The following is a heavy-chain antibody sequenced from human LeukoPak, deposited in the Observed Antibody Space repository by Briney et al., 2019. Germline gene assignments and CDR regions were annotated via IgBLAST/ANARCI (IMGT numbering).Heavy chain of an antibody. CDR1: GGTFSSYA. V-gene: IGHV1-69*01. D-gene: IGHD5-18*01. Sequence: ASVKVSCKASGGTFSSYAISWVRQAPGQGLEWMGGIIPIFGTANYAQKFQGRVTITADESTSTAYMELSSLRSEDTAVYYCARGDTAMGYYYYYYMDVWGKGTTVTVSS. J-gene: IGHJ6*03. CDR2: IIPIFGTA. CDR3: ARGDTAMGYYYYYYMDV.